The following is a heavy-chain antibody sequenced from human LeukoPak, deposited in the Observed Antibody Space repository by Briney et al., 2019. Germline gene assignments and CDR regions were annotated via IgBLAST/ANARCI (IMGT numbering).Heavy chain of an antibody. CDR3: VRLRRNSDTSGFYYCYDF. V-gene: IGHV3-21*01. D-gene: IGHD3-22*01. J-gene: IGHJ4*02. Sequence: GGSLRLSCAASGYTFSSYRINWVRQAPGKGLEWVSSISVRSNYIYYADSVRGRFRISRDDARDSLYLQMNSLKAEDTAVYYCVRLRRNSDTSGFYYCYDFWGQGTLVTVSS. CDR1: GYTFSSYR. CDR2: ISVRSNYI.